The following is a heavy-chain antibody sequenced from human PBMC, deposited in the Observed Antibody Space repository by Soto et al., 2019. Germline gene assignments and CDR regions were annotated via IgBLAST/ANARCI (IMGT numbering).Heavy chain of an antibody. V-gene: IGHV3-23*01. J-gene: IGHJ3*02. Sequence: PGGSLRLSCVASGFTFSSYATSWVRQAPGKGLEWVSTITSSGANTYYGDSVKGRFTISRDNSKNTLYLQMNSLRAEDTAVYYCAKDLAATATGDAFDIWGQGTMVTVSS. CDR1: GFTFSSYA. D-gene: IGHD1-1*01. CDR2: ITSSGANT. CDR3: AKDLAATATGDAFDI.